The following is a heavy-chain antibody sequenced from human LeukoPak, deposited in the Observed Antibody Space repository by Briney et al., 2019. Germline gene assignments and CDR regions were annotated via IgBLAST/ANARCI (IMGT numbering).Heavy chain of an antibody. CDR1: GYTFSSYG. Sequence: ASVKVSCKASGYTFSSYGISWVRQAPGQGLEWMGWISAYNGDTHYAQKFQGRVTMTTDTYTSTAYMELRSLRSDDTAMYYCARRGGKNYGDYLLYYYYMDVWGKGTTVTVSS. CDR3: ARRGGKNYGDYLLYYYYMDV. J-gene: IGHJ6*03. D-gene: IGHD4-17*01. CDR2: ISAYNGDT. V-gene: IGHV1-18*01.